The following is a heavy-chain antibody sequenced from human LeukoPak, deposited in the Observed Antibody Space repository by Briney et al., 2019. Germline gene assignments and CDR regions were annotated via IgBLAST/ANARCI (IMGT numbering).Heavy chain of an antibody. J-gene: IGHJ6*03. CDR1: GFTFSSYS. CDR2: ISSSSSYI. Sequence: GGSLRLSCAASGFTFSSYSMNWVRQAPGKGLEWVSSISSSSSYIYYADSVKGRFTISRDDAKNSLYLQMNSLRAEDTGVYYCARGTLVVPAAIAYYHYYMDVWGKGTTVTVSS. CDR3: ARGTLVVPAAIAYYHYYMDV. D-gene: IGHD2-2*01. V-gene: IGHV3-21*01.